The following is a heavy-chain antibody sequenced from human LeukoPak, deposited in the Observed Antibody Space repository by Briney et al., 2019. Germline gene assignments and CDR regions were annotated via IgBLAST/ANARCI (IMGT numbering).Heavy chain of an antibody. CDR2: IYSDGST. CDR3: AREGLRLGALSLYIDS. Sequence: PWGSLRLSCAASGCTVSSNYMSWVRQAPGKGLEWVSIIYSDGSTYYRDSVKGRFTISRDNSKNTQYLQMNSLRAEDTAVYYCAREGLRLGALSLYIDSWGQGTLVTVSS. J-gene: IGHJ4*02. D-gene: IGHD3-16*02. CDR1: GCTVSSNY. V-gene: IGHV3-66*01.